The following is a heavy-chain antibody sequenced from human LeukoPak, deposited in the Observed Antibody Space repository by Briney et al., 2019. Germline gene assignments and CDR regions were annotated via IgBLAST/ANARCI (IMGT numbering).Heavy chain of an antibody. CDR2: IYNSGST. CDR1: SGSISNYY. V-gene: IGHV4-59*08. D-gene: IGHD5-18*01. CDR3: ARGYSYVYYLDY. J-gene: IGHJ4*02. Sequence: SETLSLTCTVSSGSISNYYWSWIRQPPGKGLEWIGTIYNSGSTYYNASLESRVTISVDTSKNQFSLKLSSVTAADTAVYYCARGYSYVYYLDYWGQGALVTVSS.